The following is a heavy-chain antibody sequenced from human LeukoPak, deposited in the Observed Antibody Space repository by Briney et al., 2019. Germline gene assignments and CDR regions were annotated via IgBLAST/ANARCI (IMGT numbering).Heavy chain of an antibody. Sequence: SQTLSLTCTVSGDSISSGNYCWSWIRQPAGKGLEWIGRVYTGGSTNYNPSLKSRVTISVDTSKNQFSLKLSSVTAADTAVYYGARGEYQLVFSYWGQGTLVTVSS. V-gene: IGHV4-61*02. D-gene: IGHD2-2*01. CDR3: ARGEYQLVFSY. CDR1: GDSISSGNYC. J-gene: IGHJ4*02. CDR2: VYTGGST.